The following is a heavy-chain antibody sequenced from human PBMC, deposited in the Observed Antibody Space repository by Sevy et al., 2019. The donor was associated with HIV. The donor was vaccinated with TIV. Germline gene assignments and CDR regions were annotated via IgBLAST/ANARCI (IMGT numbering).Heavy chain of an antibody. D-gene: IGHD1-26*01. J-gene: IGHJ3*02. CDR3: ARESRGSLEGFDI. CDR1: GFTFSSYW. V-gene: IGHV3-74*01. Sequence: GGSLRLSCAASGFTFSSYWMHWVRQAPGKGLVWVSRINSDGSSTSYADSVKGRFTISRDNAKNTLYLQMNSLRVEDTAVYYCARESRGSLEGFDIWGQGTMVTVSS. CDR2: INSDGSST.